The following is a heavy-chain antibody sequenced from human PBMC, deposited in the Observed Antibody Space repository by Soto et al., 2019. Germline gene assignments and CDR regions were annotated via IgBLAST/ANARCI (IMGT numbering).Heavy chain of an antibody. D-gene: IGHD3-16*01. CDR2: ISGSGGST. J-gene: IGHJ6*02. CDR3: AKGARSYYYYGMDV. CDR1: GFTFSSYA. V-gene: IGHV3-23*01. Sequence: GGSLRLSCAASGFTFSSYAMSWVRQAPGKGLEWVSAISGSGGSTYYADSVKGRFAISRDNSKNTLYLQMNSLRAEDTAVYYCAKGARSYYYYGMDVWGQGTTVTVSS.